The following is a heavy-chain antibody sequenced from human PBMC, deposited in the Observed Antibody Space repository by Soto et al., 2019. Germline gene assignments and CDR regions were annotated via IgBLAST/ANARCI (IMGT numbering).Heavy chain of an antibody. V-gene: IGHV6-1*01. D-gene: IGHD3-22*01. CDR1: GDSVSSNSAA. CDR3: ARATYYYDSSGYNWFDP. J-gene: IGHJ5*02. Sequence: SQTLSLTCAISGDSVSSNSAAWNWIRQSPSRGLEWLGRTYYRSKWYNDYAVSVKSRITINPDTSKNQFSLQLNSGTPEDAAVYYCARATYYYDSSGYNWFDPWGQGTLVTVSS. CDR2: TYYRSKWYN.